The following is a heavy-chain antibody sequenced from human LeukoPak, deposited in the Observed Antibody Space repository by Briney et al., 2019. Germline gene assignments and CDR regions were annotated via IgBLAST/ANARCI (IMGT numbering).Heavy chain of an antibody. CDR3: ARDEYSSSFNWFDP. D-gene: IGHD6-6*01. V-gene: IGHV3-21*01. J-gene: IGHJ5*02. CDR2: ISSSSSDI. CDR1: GFTFSSYS. Sequence: GRSLRLSCAASGFTFSSYSMNWVRQAPGKGLEWVSSISSSSSDIYYADSVKGRFTISRDNAKNSLYLQMNSLRAEDTAVYYCARDEYSSSFNWFDPWGQGTLVTVSS.